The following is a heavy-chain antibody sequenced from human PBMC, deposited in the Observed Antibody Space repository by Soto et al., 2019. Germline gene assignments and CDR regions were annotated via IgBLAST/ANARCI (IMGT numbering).Heavy chain of an antibody. J-gene: IGHJ6*04. Sequence: QVQLVESGGGVVQPGRSLRLSCAASGFTFSSYAMHWVRQAPGKGLEWVAVISYDGSNKYYADSVKGRFTISRDNSKNTLYLQMNSLRAEDAAVYYCATERGWISGPADLYYYYGMDVCGKGTTVTVSS. CDR1: GFTFSSYA. D-gene: IGHD1-26*01. V-gene: IGHV3-30-3*01. CDR2: ISYDGSNK. CDR3: ATERGWISGPADLYYYYGMDV.